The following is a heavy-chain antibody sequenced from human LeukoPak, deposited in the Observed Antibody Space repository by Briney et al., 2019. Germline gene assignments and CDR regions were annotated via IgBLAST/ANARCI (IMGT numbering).Heavy chain of an antibody. J-gene: IGHJ4*02. V-gene: IGHV3-74*01. CDR2: ISSDGANA. CDR3: VLLSLTPG. D-gene: IGHD3-10*01. Sequence: GGSLRLSCAASGFTFSTYWMHWVRQVPGKGLVWVSRISSDGANANYADSVKGRFTISRDNAKNTLYLQMNGLRAEVTAVYYCVLLSLTPGWGQGTLVTVSS. CDR1: GFTFSTYW.